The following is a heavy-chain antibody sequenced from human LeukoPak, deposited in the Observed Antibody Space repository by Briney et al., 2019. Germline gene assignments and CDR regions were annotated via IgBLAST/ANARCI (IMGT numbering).Heavy chain of an antibody. Sequence: GGSLRLSCAASGFTFSRYWMSWVRQAPGKGLEWVANIKQDGSEKYYVDSVKGRFTISRDNPKNSLYLQMNSLRAEDTAVYYCARDYEAGCTSTTCYNRFDYWGQGTLVTVSS. J-gene: IGHJ4*02. CDR3: ARDYEAGCTSTTCYNRFDY. CDR1: GFTFSRYW. CDR2: IKQDGSEK. V-gene: IGHV3-7*01. D-gene: IGHD2-2*02.